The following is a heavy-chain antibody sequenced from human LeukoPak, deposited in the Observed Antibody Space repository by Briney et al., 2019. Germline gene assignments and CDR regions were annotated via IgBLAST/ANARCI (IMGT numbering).Heavy chain of an antibody. CDR2: MSYDGSIE. J-gene: IGHJ5*02. CDR3: AIDLTPLMSQSRGNWFDH. CDR1: GFTFSHYS. V-gene: IGHV3-30*01. Sequence: GSLRLSCAASGFTFSHYSMHWVRQAPGKGLEWVAGMSYDGSIEYYADSVKGPFTLSRDNSKNTLYLQMISLRAEDTAVYYCAIDLTPLMSQSRGNWFDHWGQGTLVTVSS. D-gene: IGHD2-8*01.